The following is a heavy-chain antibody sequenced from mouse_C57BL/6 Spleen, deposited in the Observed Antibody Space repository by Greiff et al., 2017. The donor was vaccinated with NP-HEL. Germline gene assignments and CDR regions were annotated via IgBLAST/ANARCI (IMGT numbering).Heavy chain of an antibody. CDR1: GYTFTSYW. D-gene: IGHD2-2*01. CDR3: ARSEDLLWLRRVPMDY. CDR2: IYPSDSET. J-gene: IGHJ4*01. Sequence: QVQLKQPGAELVRPGSSVKLSCKASGYTFTSYWMDWVKQRPGQGLEWIGNIYPSDSETHYNQKFKDKATLTVDKSSSTAYMQLSSLTSEDSAVYYCARSEDLLWLRRVPMDYWGQGTSVTVSS. V-gene: IGHV1-61*01.